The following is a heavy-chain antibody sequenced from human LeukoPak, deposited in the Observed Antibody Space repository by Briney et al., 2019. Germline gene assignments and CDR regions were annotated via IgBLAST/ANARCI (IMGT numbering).Heavy chain of an antibody. CDR1: GFTFSSYA. D-gene: IGHD6-19*01. V-gene: IGHV3-23*01. J-gene: IGHJ4*02. Sequence: GGSLRLSCAASGFTFSSYAMSWVRQAPGKGLEWVSAISGSGGSTYYADSVKGRFTISRDNSKNTLYLQMNSLRAEDTAVYYCAKDNAGWYRGYLDYWGQGTLVTVSS. CDR2: ISGSGGST. CDR3: AKDNAGWYRGYLDY.